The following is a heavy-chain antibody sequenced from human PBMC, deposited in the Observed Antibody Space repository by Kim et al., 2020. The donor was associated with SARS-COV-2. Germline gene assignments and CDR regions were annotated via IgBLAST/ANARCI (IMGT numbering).Heavy chain of an antibody. Sequence: GGSLRLSCAASGFTFSSYWMSWVRQAPGKGLEWVANIKQDGSEKYYVDSVKGRFTISRDNAKNSLYLQMNSLRAEDTAVYYCARSGGLTWFIYSGYDNFDYWGQGTLVTVSS. D-gene: IGHD5-12*01. CDR3: ARSGGLTWFIYSGYDNFDY. V-gene: IGHV3-7*01. CDR1: GFTFSSYW. CDR2: IKQDGSEK. J-gene: IGHJ4*02.